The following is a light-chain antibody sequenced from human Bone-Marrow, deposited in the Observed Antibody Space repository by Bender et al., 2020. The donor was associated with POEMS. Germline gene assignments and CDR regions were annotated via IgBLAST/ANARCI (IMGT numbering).Light chain of an antibody. V-gene: IGLV2-14*03. CDR2: DVT. CDR1: NSDVGGYDY. Sequence: QSALTQPASVTGSPGQSITIPCTGTNSDVGGYDYVSWYQQHPGKAPKLLLYDVTNRPSGVSDRFSGSKSANTASLIISGLQGEDEASYYCCSYAGDSIWVFGGGTKLTVL. J-gene: IGLJ3*02. CDR3: CSYAGDSIWV.